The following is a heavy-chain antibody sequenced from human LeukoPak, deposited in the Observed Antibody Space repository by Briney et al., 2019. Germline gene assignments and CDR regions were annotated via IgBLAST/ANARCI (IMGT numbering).Heavy chain of an antibody. CDR1: GFTFSSNA. D-gene: IGHD2-21*02. J-gene: IGHJ4*02. CDR2: IGGSEDST. CDR3: AKNSMKIRGWWDVVTEDYFDY. Sequence: PGVSLRLSCAASGFTFSSNAMTWLRQSPGKALEWVSTIGGSEDSTLHAHPVKGRFTISRDNSKNTVYVRVNSQRAEDTGVYYCAKNSMKIRGWWDVVTEDYFDYWGQGTLVTVSS. V-gene: IGHV3-23*01.